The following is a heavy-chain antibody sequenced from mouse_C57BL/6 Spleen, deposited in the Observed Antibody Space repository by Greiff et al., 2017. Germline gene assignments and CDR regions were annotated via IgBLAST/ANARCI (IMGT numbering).Heavy chain of an antibody. Sequence: VQLQQPGAELVRPGSSVKLSCKASGYTFTSYWMHWVKQRPIQGLEWIGNIDPSDSETHYNQKFKDKATLTVDKSSSTAYMQLSSLTSEDSAVYYCARGDYDYDGYFDYWGQGTTLTVSS. J-gene: IGHJ2*01. D-gene: IGHD2-4*01. CDR3: ARGDYDYDGYFDY. CDR1: GYTFTSYW. V-gene: IGHV1-52*01. CDR2: IDPSDSET.